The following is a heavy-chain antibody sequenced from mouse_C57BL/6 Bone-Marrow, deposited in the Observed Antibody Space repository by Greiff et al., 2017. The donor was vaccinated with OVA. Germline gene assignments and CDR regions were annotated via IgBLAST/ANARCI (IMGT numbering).Heavy chain of an antibody. V-gene: IGHV5-17*01. CDR3: ARYYYGSSYAMDY. CDR1: GFTFSDYG. J-gene: IGHJ4*01. D-gene: IGHD1-1*01. Sequence: EVHLVESGGGLVKPGGSLKLSCAASGFTFSDYGMPWVRQAPEKGLEWVAYISSGSSTLYYADTVKGRFTISRDNAKNTLFLQMTSLRSEDTAMYYCARYYYGSSYAMDYWGQGTSVTVSS. CDR2: ISSGSSTL.